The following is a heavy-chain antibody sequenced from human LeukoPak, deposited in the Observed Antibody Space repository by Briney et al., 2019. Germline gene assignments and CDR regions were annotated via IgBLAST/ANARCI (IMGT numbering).Heavy chain of an antibody. Sequence: WVRQPPGKGLEWIGSIYYSGSTYYNPSLKSRVTISVDTSKNQFSLKLSSVTAADTAVYYCARAAAGLWYFDYWGQGTLVTVSS. J-gene: IGHJ4*02. D-gene: IGHD6-13*01. CDR2: IYYSGST. V-gene: IGHV4-39*07. CDR3: ARAAAGLWYFDY.